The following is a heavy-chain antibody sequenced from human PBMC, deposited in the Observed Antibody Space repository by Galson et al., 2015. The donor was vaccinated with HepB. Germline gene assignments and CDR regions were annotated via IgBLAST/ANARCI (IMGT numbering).Heavy chain of an antibody. V-gene: IGHV1-2*06. CDR2: INTNSGGT. J-gene: IGHJ4*02. D-gene: IGHD3-10*01. Sequence: SVKVSCKASRYTFTSYYIHWVRQAPGQGLEWVGRINTNSGGTDYAQKFQGRVTMTRDTSISTAYMELSRLRSDDTAVYYCARDGSRSYEIDYWGQGTLVTVSS. CDR1: RYTFTSYY. CDR3: ARDGSRSYEIDY.